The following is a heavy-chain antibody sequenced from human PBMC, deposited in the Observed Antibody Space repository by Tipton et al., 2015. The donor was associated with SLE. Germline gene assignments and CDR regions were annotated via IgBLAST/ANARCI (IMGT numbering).Heavy chain of an antibody. CDR2: IYTSGNT. D-gene: IGHD3-9*01. V-gene: IGHV4-61*09. J-gene: IGHJ4*02. Sequence: TLSLTCTVSGGSISSGSYYWSWIRQPAGKGLEWIGHIYTSGNTNYNPSLKSRVTISVETSKNQFSLKLSSVTAADTAVYYCARLPPILRYFDYWGQGTLVTVSS. CDR1: GGSISSGSYY. CDR3: ARLPPILRYFDY.